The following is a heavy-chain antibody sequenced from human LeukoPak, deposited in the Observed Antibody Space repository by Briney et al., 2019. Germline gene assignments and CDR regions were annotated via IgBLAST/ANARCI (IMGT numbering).Heavy chain of an antibody. V-gene: IGHV1-2*04. D-gene: IGHD3-22*01. J-gene: IGHJ6*02. CDR1: GYTFTGYY. CDR3: ARDSYDSSGYFHAGYYGMDV. CDR2: INPNSGGT. Sequence: ASVKVSCKASGYTFTGYYMHWVRQAPGQGLEWMGWINPNSGGTNYAQKFQGWVTMTRDTSISTAYMELSRLRSDDTAVYYCARDSYDSSGYFHAGYYGMDVWGQGTTVTVSS.